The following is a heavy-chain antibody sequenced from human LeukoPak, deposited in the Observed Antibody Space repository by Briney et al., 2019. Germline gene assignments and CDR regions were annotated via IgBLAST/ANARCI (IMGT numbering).Heavy chain of an antibody. CDR1: GFTFSSYE. V-gene: IGHV3-48*03. J-gene: IGHJ4*02. CDR2: ISSSGSTM. CDR3: ASSSWYALDY. Sequence: PGESLRLSCAASGFTFSSYEMNWVRQAPGKGLEWISYISSSGSTMYYADPVKGRFTISRDNAKNSLYLQMNSLRAEDTAIYYCASSSWYALDYWGQGTLVTVSS. D-gene: IGHD6-13*01.